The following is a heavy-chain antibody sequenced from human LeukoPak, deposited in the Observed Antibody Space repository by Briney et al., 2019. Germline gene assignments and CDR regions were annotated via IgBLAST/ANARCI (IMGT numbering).Heavy chain of an antibody. V-gene: IGHV3-30*18. CDR1: GFTFSGYG. J-gene: IGHJ4*02. CDR3: AKDTSAVGATTPIDY. Sequence: GRSLRLSCAASGFTFSGYGMHWVRQAPGKGLEWVAVISYDGSNKYYADSVKGRFTISRDNSKNTLYLQMNSLRAEDTAVYYCAKDTSAVGATTPIDYWGQGTLVTVSS. D-gene: IGHD1-26*01. CDR2: ISYDGSNK.